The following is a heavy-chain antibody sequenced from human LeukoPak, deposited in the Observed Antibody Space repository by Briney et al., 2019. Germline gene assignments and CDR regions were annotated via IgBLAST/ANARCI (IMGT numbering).Heavy chain of an antibody. J-gene: IGHJ4*02. Sequence: SETRSLTCTVSGGSISSGSYYWSWIRQPAGKGLEWIGRMYTSGSTNYNPSLKSRVTISVDTSKNQFSLKLSSVTAADTAVYYCARGIGGGWYSSPFDYWGQGTLVTVSS. CDR1: GGSISSGSYY. CDR3: ARGIGGGWYSSPFDY. CDR2: MYTSGST. D-gene: IGHD6-19*01. V-gene: IGHV4-61*02.